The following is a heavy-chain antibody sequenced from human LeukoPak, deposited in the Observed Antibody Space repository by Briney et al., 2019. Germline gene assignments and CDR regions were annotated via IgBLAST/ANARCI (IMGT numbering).Heavy chain of an antibody. D-gene: IGHD3-16*02. CDR1: GFTFSSYW. CDR3: ARRYPYSYYDYVWGSYRDDAFDI. CDR2: INSDGSST. J-gene: IGHJ3*02. Sequence: GGSLRLSCAASGFTFSSYWMHWVRQAPGKGLVWVSRINSDGSSTSYADSVKGRFTISRDNAKNTLYLQMNSLRAEDTAVYYCARRYPYSYYDYVWGSYRDDAFDIWGQGTMVTVSS. V-gene: IGHV3-74*01.